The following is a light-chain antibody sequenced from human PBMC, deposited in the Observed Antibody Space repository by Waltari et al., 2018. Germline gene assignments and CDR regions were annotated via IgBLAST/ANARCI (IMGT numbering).Light chain of an antibody. CDR2: ETS. CDR3: QEYGSSRT. J-gene: IGKJ1*01. Sequence: EIVLTQSPGTLSLSLGERATLSCRASQSVGSSYLAWYQQKPGQPPRLLIYETSSRATGIPDRFSGSGSGIDFTLTINRLEPEDFAVYYCQEYGSSRTFGQGTKVEIK. CDR1: QSVGSSY. V-gene: IGKV3-20*01.